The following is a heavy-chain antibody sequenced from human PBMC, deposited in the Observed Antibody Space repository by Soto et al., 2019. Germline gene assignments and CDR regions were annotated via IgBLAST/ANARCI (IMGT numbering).Heavy chain of an antibody. Sequence: QVKLVESGGGLVQPGRSLRLSCVASGFSFSRYAMDWVRQAPGKGLKWVAIISYDGRNEYYADSVKGRFTISRDNSKNTQYLQMNSLRPEDTAVYYCAKGRGGWRNYGLDVWGQGTTVTVSS. J-gene: IGHJ6*02. CDR3: AKGRGGWRNYGLDV. CDR1: GFSFSRYA. CDR2: ISYDGRNE. D-gene: IGHD6-19*01. V-gene: IGHV3-30*18.